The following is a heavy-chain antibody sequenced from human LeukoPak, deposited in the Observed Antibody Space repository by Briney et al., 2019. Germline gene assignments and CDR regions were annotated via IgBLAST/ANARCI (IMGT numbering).Heavy chain of an antibody. Sequence: PGGSLRLSCAASGFTFSSYAMSWVRQAPGKGLEWVAVISSDGREEDYADSVRGRFTISRDNSRDTLYLQMSSLRPEDAAVYYCRAATKNRGYYFDYWGQGTLVTVSS. J-gene: IGHJ4*02. CDR2: ISSDGREE. D-gene: IGHD1-14*01. CDR3: RAATKNRGYYFDY. V-gene: IGHV3-30*03. CDR1: GFTFSSYA.